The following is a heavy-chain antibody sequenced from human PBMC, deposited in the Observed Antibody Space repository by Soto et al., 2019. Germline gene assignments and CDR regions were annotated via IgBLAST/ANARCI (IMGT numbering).Heavy chain of an antibody. Sequence: WTWIRQPPGKGLEWIGYIYYSGSIFYNPSLKSRVTISVDTSKNQFSLNLSSVTAADTAVYFCVREDDGGDRDYYGLDVWGQGTTVTVSS. CDR2: IYYSGSI. D-gene: IGHD2-21*02. CDR3: VREDDGGDRDYYGLDV. V-gene: IGHV4-30-4*08. J-gene: IGHJ6*02.